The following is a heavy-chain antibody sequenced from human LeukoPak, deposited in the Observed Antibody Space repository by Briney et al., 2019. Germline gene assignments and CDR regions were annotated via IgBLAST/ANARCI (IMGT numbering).Heavy chain of an antibody. V-gene: IGHV3-74*01. CDR1: GRTVSNYW. CDR2: INDDGNTP. D-gene: IGHD6-19*01. J-gene: IGHJ4*02. CDR3: VRGGGSSGWFYYFDY. Sequence: GGSPRLSCAASGRTVSNYWMHWVRQAPGKGPVWVSGINDDGNTPSYADSVKGRFTISRDNAKQTVYLQMNSLRDEDTAVYYCVRGGGSSGWFYYFDYWGQGTLVTASS.